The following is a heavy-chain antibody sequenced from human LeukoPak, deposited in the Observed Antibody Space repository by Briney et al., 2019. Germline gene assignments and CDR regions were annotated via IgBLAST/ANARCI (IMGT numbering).Heavy chain of an antibody. Sequence: SETLSPTCTVSGGFMNSYYWSWIRQPAGKGLEWIGRIYSSGSTNYNPSLKSRVSMSVDTSKNQFSLKLTSVTAADTAVYYCARGGKATVVTMWGQGILVTVSS. J-gene: IGHJ4*02. CDR3: ARGGKATVVTM. D-gene: IGHD4-23*01. CDR1: GGFMNSYY. V-gene: IGHV4-4*07. CDR2: IYSSGST.